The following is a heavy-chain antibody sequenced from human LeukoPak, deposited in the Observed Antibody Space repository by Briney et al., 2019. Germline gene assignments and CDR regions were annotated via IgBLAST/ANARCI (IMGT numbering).Heavy chain of an antibody. CDR1: GYTFTGYH. D-gene: IGHD2-2*01. J-gene: IGHJ4*02. CDR2: INPNSGDT. Sequence: GASVKVSCKASGYTFTGYHIHWVRQAPGQGLEWMGWINPNSGDTKYEQRFQGRVTMTRDTSISTAYMELTRLRSDDAAVYFCARDGSWSSISYSDYWGQGTLVTVSS. V-gene: IGHV1-2*02. CDR3: ARDGSWSSISYSDY.